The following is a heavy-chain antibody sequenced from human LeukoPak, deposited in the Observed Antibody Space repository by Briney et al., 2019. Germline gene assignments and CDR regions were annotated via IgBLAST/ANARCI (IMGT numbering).Heavy chain of an antibody. CDR2: ISGGGGST. CDR1: GFTFSSYA. V-gene: IGHV3-23*01. CDR3: AELGITMIGGV. D-gene: IGHD3-10*02. Sequence: GGSLRLSCAASGFTFSSYAMSWVRQAPGKGLEWVSTISGGGGSTFYADSVKGRFTVSRDNSKNTLYLQMNSLRAEDTAVYYCAELGITMIGGVWGKGTTVTISS. J-gene: IGHJ6*04.